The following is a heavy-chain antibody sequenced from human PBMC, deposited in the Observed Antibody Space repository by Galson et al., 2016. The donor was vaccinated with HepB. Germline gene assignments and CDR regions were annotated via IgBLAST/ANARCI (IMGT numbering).Heavy chain of an antibody. Sequence: SLRLSCAASGFTFSSYGMHWVRQAPGKGLEWVAVIWYDGSNKNYADSVKGRFTISRDNSKNTLYLQMKSLRAEDTAVYYCAKDGYYYDSSGYYTYYFDYWGQGTLVTVSS. D-gene: IGHD3-22*01. CDR1: GFTFSSYG. V-gene: IGHV3-33*06. CDR2: IWYDGSNK. J-gene: IGHJ4*02. CDR3: AKDGYYYDSSGYYTYYFDY.